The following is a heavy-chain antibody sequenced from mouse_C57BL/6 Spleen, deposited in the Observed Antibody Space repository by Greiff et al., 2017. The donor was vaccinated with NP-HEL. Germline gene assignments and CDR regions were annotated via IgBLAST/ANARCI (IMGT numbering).Heavy chain of an antibody. CDR3: TRPRGYGSSYGYFDV. J-gene: IGHJ1*03. CDR1: GYTFTDYE. CDR2: IDPETGGT. D-gene: IGHD1-1*01. Sequence: QVQLQQSGAELVRPGASVTLSCKASGYTFTDYEMHWVKQTPVHGLEWIGAIDPETGGTAYNQKFKGKAILTADKSSSTAYMELRSLTSEDSAVYYCTRPRGYGSSYGYFDVWGTGTTVTVSS. V-gene: IGHV1-15*01.